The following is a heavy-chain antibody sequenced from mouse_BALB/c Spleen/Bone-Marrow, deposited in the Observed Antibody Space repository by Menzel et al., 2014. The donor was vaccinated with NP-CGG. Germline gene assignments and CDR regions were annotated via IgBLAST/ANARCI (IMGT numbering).Heavy chain of an antibody. CDR3: ASRGDYSYAMDY. CDR2: IYPGDGDT. Sequence: VQLQQSGAELVRPGSSVKISCKSSGYSSSNYWMNWMKQRPGQGLEWIGQIYPGDGDTNYNGKFKGKATLTADISSSTAYMQLSSLTSEDSAVYFCASRGDYSYAMDYWGQGTSVTVSS. CDR1: GYSSSNYW. D-gene: IGHD2-13*01. V-gene: IGHV1-80*01. J-gene: IGHJ4*01.